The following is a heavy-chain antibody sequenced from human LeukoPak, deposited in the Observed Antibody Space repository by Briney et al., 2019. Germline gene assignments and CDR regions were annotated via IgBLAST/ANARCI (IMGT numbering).Heavy chain of an antibody. CDR3: ARDSLIVGATTYDY. V-gene: IGHV1-18*01. CDR1: GGTFSSYA. Sequence: ASVKVSCKASGGTFSSYAISWVRQAPGQGLEWMGWISAYNGNTNYAQKLQGRVTMTTDTSTSTAYMELRSLRSDDTAVYYCARDSLIVGATTYDYWGQGTLVTVSS. CDR2: ISAYNGNT. J-gene: IGHJ4*02. D-gene: IGHD1-26*01.